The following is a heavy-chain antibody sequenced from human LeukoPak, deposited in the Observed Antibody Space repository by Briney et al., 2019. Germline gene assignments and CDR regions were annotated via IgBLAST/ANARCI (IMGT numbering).Heavy chain of an antibody. Sequence: ASVKVSCKASGYTFTGYYMHWVRQAPGQGLEWMGWINPNSDGTNYAQKFQGRVTMTRDTSISTAYMELSRLRSDDTAVYYCARAGFSFGELLSNWGQGTLVTVSS. CDR3: ARAGFSFGELLSN. CDR1: GYTFTGYY. D-gene: IGHD3-10*01. J-gene: IGHJ4*02. CDR2: INPNSDGT. V-gene: IGHV1-2*02.